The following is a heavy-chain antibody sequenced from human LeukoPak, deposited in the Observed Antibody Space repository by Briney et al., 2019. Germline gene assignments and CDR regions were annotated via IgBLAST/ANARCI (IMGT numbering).Heavy chain of an antibody. CDR3: ARDAGKYNSSRPPTY. V-gene: IGHV3-7*01. CDR1: GFTFSSYW. CDR2: IKQDGSEK. D-gene: IGHD6-13*01. Sequence: GGSLRLSCAASGFTFSSYWMSWVRQAPGKGLEWVANIKQDGSEKYYVDSVKGRFTISRDNAKNSLYLQMNSLRAEDTAVYYCARDAGKYNSSRPPTYWGQGTLVTVSS. J-gene: IGHJ4*02.